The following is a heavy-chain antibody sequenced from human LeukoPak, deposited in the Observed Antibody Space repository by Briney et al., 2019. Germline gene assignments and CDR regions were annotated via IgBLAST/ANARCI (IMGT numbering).Heavy chain of an antibody. J-gene: IGHJ4*02. CDR1: GYTFTGYY. Sequence: GASVKVSCKASGYTFTGYYMHWVRQAPGQGLEWMGWINPNSGGTNYAQKFQGRVTMTRDTSISTAYTELSRLRSDDTAVYYCARAVAVTMVQGVKYWGQGTLVTVSS. CDR2: INPNSGGT. D-gene: IGHD3-10*01. V-gene: IGHV1-2*02. CDR3: ARAVAVTMVQGVKY.